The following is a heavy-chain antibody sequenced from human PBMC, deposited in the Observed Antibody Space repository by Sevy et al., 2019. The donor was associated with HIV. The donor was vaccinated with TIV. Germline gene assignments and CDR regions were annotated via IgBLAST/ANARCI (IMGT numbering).Heavy chain of an antibody. CDR3: ARSFSAVAAASDY. CDR2: IYPGDSGI. Sequence: GESLKISCKGSGYSFITYWIGWVRQMPGKGLEWMGIIYPGDSGIRYSPSFQGQVTSSADKSISTAYLQWSSLKASDTAMYYCARSFSAVAAASDYWGQGTLVTVSS. J-gene: IGHJ4*02. CDR1: GYSFITYW. V-gene: IGHV5-51*01. D-gene: IGHD6-19*01.